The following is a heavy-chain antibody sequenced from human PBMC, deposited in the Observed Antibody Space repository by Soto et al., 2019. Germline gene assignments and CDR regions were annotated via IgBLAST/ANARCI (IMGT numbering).Heavy chain of an antibody. V-gene: IGHV3-66*01. D-gene: IGHD2-15*01. J-gene: IGHJ4*02. CDR2: IYSGGST. CDR3: ATAKLLLPWLFDY. CDR1: GFTVSSNY. Sequence: GGSLRLSCAASGFTVSSNYMSWVRQAPGKGLEWVSVIYSGGSTYYADSMKGRLIISRDDSKNTLFLQMNSLRAEDTAVYYCATAKLLLPWLFDYWGQGTLVTVSS.